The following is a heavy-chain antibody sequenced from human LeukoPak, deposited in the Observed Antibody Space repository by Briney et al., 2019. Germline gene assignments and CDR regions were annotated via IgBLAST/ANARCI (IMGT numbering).Heavy chain of an antibody. J-gene: IGHJ4*02. CDR2: ISGSGGST. Sequence: GGSLRLSCAASGFTFSSYAMSWVRQAPGKGLEWVSAISGSGGSTYYADSVKGRFTISRDNSKNTLYLQMNSLRAEDTAVYYCARDRPRYCSGITCPLDYWGQGTLVTVSS. D-gene: IGHD2-15*01. CDR3: ARDRPRYCSGITCPLDY. V-gene: IGHV3-23*01. CDR1: GFTFSSYA.